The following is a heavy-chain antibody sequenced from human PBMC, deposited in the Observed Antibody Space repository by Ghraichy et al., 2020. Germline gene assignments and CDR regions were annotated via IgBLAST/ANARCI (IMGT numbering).Heavy chain of an antibody. V-gene: IGHV3-48*03. CDR2: ISSSGSTI. Sequence: LSLTCAASGFTFSSYEMNWVRQAPGKGLEWVSYISSSGSTIYYADSVKGRFTISRDNAKNSLYLQMNSLRAEDTAVYYCARGARPNIQPQIFDYWGQGTLVTVSS. CDR1: GFTFSSYE. CDR3: ARGARPNIQPQIFDY. D-gene: IGHD1-26*01. J-gene: IGHJ4*02.